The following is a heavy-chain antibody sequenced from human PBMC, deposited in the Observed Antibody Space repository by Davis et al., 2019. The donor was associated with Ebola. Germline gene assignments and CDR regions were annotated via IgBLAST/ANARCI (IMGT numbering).Heavy chain of an antibody. D-gene: IGHD1-26*01. CDR3: AGEEVVGAIAY. CDR2: ISSSSSYI. CDR1: GFTFSNYA. J-gene: IGHJ4*02. V-gene: IGHV3-21*04. Sequence: GESLKISCATSGFTFSNYALSWVRQTPGKGLEWVSSISSSSSYIYYADSVKGRFTISRDNAKNSLYLQMNSLRAEDTAVYYCAGEEVVGAIAYWGQGTLVTVSS.